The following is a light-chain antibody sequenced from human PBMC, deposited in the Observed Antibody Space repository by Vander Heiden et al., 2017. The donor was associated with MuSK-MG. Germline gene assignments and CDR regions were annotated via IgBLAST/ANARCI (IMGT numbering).Light chain of an antibody. V-gene: IGKV3-20*01. CDR3: QQYRTSPRT. CDR2: GAS. Sequence: IVLTQSPGTLSLSPGERATLSCRASHNIGGSLAWYQVKPGQAPRLLIYGASSRATGIPDRLGGSGSGTDFTLTISRLEPEDFAVYYCQQYRTSPRTFGQGTRVEIK. CDR1: HNIGGS. J-gene: IGKJ1*01.